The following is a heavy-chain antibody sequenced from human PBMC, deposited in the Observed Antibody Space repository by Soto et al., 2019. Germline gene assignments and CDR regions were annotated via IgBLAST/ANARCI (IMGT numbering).Heavy chain of an antibody. V-gene: IGHV3-11*01. CDR3: ARDSPIWFGELLPPKHKTTDY. Sequence: GASLRLSCAASGFTFSDYYMSCIRQAPGKGLEWFSYISSSGSTIYYADSVKGRFTISRDNAKNSLYLQMNSLRAEDTAVYYCARDSPIWFGELLPPKHKTTDYWGQGTLVAV. CDR2: ISSSGSTI. CDR1: GFTFSDYY. J-gene: IGHJ4*02. D-gene: IGHD3-10*01.